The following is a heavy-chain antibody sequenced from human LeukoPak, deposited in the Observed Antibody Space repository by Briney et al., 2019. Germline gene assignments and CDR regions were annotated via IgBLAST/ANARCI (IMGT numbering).Heavy chain of an antibody. CDR2: ISGSGGST. CDR1: GFTFSSYA. V-gene: IGHV3-23*01. CDR3: AKRRTDYGQYGYFDY. J-gene: IGHJ4*02. D-gene: IGHD4-17*01. Sequence: GGSLRLSCAASGFTFSSYAMSWVRQAPGKGLEWVSAISGSGGSTNYADSVKGRFTISRDNSKNTLYLQMNSLRAEDTAVYYCAKRRTDYGQYGYFDYWGQGTLVTVSA.